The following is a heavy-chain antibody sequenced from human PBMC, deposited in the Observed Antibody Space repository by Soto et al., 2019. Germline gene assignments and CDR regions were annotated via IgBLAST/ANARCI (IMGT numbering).Heavy chain of an antibody. J-gene: IGHJ4*02. CDR2: ISSSSSTI. D-gene: IGHD6-13*01. CDR3: ARRDPGQEQQLAFDY. CDR1: GFTFSSYS. V-gene: IGHV3-48*01. Sequence: PGGSLRLSCAASGFTFSSYSMNWVRQAPGKGLEWVSYISSSSSTIYYADSVKGRFTISRDNAKNSLYLQMNSLRAEDKALYYCARRDPGQEQQLAFDYWGQGTLVTVSS.